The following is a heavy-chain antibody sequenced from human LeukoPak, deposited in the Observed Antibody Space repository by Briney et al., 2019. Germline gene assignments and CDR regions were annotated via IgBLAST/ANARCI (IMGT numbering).Heavy chain of an antibody. CDR3: ARLGYGYSSRWSNGGYFQH. V-gene: IGHV3-7*01. Sequence: GGSLRLSCAASGFTFSSYWMSWVRQAPGKGLEWVANIKQDGSEKYYVDSVKGRFTISRDNLKNSLYLQMSSLTDEDTAVYYCARLGYGYSSRWSNGGYFQHWGQGTLVTVSS. CDR2: IKQDGSEK. CDR1: GFTFSSYW. D-gene: IGHD6-13*01. J-gene: IGHJ1*01.